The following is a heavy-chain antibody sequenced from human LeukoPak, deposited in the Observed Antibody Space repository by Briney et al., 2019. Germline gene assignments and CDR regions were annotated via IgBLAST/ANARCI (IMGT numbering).Heavy chain of an antibody. CDR2: INHSGST. Sequence: SETLSLTCAVYGGSFSGYYWSWIRQPPGKGLEWIGEINHSGSTNYNPSLKSRVTISVDTSKNQFSLKLSSVTAADTAVYYCASPGGHYDSSGYYSFDYWGQGTLVTVSS. CDR1: GGSFSGYY. V-gene: IGHV4-34*01. D-gene: IGHD3-22*01. CDR3: ASPGGHYDSSGYYSFDY. J-gene: IGHJ4*02.